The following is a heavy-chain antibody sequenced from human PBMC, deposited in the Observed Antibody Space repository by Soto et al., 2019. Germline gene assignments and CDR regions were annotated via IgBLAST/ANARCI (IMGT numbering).Heavy chain of an antibody. J-gene: IGHJ4*02. D-gene: IGHD6-13*01. CDR2: ISGSGGRT. CDR1: GFTFSNYA. CDR3: AKASISRCWYRGYFDY. V-gene: IGHV3-23*01. Sequence: EVQLLESGGGLVQSGGSLRLSCAASGFTFSNYAMSWVRQAPGKGLEWVSAISGSGGRTDYADSVKGRFTISRDKPNNPLYLQIDSLIAEDTAVYYCAKASISRCWYRGYFDYWGQGTLVTVSS.